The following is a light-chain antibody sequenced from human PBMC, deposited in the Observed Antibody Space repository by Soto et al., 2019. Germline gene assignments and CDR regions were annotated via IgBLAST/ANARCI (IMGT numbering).Light chain of an antibody. CDR2: GAS. CDR3: QQAHSTPWT. CDR1: QTITTY. Sequence: DIQMTQSPSSLSASVGDRVIITCRASQTITTYLNWYQQKPGKAPQLLIYGASTLQSGVPSRFTGSGSGPDFTLTISSLQPADFATYHCQQAHSTPWTFGQGTKVEIK. V-gene: IGKV1-39*01. J-gene: IGKJ1*01.